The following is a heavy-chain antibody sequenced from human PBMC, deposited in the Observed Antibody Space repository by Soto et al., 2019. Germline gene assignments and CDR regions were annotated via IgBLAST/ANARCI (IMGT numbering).Heavy chain of an antibody. V-gene: IGHV4-38-2*01. Sequence: PSETLSLTWAVCGHAISSGYYGGWVRQPPGKGLEWIGSFYHSGSTYYNPSLKSRVTISVDTSKNQFSLKLSSVTAADTAVYYCARGEYYGSGNSFDYWGPATLVT. CDR2: FYHSGST. J-gene: IGHJ4*02. D-gene: IGHD3-10*01. CDR3: ARGEYYGSGNSFDY. CDR1: GHAISSGYY.